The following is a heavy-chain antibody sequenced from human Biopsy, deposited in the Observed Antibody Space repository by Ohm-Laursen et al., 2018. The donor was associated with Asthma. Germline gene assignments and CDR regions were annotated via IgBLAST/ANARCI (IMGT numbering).Heavy chain of an antibody. CDR2: IYSGGTS. Sequence: SLRLSCAASGFAVSRDHMFWVRQAPGKGLEWVSVIYSGGTSHTADSVRGRFTISRDCSKNTLYLQMHSLRVEDTAVYYCARGDSSGWSHYYFDYWGQGTLVTVSS. CDR3: ARGDSSGWSHYYFDY. D-gene: IGHD6-19*01. V-gene: IGHV3-53*01. J-gene: IGHJ4*02. CDR1: GFAVSRDH.